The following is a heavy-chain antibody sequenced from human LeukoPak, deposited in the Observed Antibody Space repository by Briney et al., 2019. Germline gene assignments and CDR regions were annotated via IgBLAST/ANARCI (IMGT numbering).Heavy chain of an antibody. J-gene: IGHJ4*02. D-gene: IGHD6-19*01. Sequence: PSETLSLTCAVYGGSFSGYYWSWIRQPPGKGLEWIGEINHSGSTNYIPSLKSRVIISVDTSKNQFSLKLSSVTAADTAVYYCARDGMVGNDYWGQGTLVTVSS. CDR3: ARDGMVGNDY. V-gene: IGHV4-34*01. CDR1: GGSFSGYY. CDR2: INHSGST.